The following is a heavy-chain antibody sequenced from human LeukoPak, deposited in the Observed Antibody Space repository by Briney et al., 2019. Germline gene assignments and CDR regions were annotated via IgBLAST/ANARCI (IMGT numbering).Heavy chain of an antibody. CDR3: VSGMATRRFDY. D-gene: IGHD5-24*01. J-gene: IGHJ4*02. CDR2: IIPILGIA. CDR1: GGTFSSYA. Sequence: ASVKVSCKASGGTFSSYAISWVRQAPGQGLEWMGRIIPILGIANYAQKFQGRVTITADKSTSTAYMELSSLRSEDTAVYYCVSGMATRRFDYWGQGTLVTVSS. V-gene: IGHV1-69*04.